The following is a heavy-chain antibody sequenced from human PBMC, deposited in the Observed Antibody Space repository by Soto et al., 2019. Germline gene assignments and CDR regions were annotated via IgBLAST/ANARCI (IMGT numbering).Heavy chain of an antibody. CDR2: ISAYNGNT. V-gene: IGHV1-18*01. D-gene: IGHD6-13*01. CDR3: ERSKASTRWHSEYFDY. J-gene: IGHJ4*02. Sequence: ASVKVSCKASGYTFTSYGISWVRQAPGQGLEWMGWISAYNGNTNYAQKLQGRVTMTTDTSTSTAYMELRSLRSDDTAVSYCERSKASTRWHSEYFDYWGQGTLVTVSS. CDR1: GYTFTSYG.